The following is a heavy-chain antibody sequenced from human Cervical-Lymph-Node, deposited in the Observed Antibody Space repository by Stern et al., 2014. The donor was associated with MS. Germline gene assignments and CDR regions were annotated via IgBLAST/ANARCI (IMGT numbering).Heavy chain of an antibody. CDR3: ARVASSSVNWFDP. Sequence: VQLVESGAEVKKPGSSVKVSCKASGGTFSSYAISWVRQAPGRGLEWMGGIIPIFGTANYAQKFQGRVTITADESTSTAYMELSSLRSEDTAVYYCARVASSSVNWFDPWGQGTLVTVSS. V-gene: IGHV1-69*01. J-gene: IGHJ5*02. CDR2: IIPIFGTA. CDR1: GGTFSSYA. D-gene: IGHD6-6*01.